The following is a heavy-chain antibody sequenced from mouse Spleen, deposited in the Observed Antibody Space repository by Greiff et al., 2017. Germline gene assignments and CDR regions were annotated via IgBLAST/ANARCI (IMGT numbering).Heavy chain of an antibody. CDR1: GYTFTGYW. J-gene: IGHJ3*01. Sequence: LVESGAELMKPGASVKLSCKATGYTFTGYWIEWVKQRPGHGLEWIGEILPGSGSTNYNQKFKDKATLTADKSSSTAYMQLSSLTSEDSAVYYCARSKRGEDGYSFAYWGQGTLVTVSA. D-gene: IGHD2-3*01. CDR3: ARSKRGEDGYSFAY. V-gene: IGHV1-9*01. CDR2: ILPGSGST.